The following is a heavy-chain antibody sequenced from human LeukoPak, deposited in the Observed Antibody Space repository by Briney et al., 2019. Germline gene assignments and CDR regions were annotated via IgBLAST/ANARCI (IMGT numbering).Heavy chain of an antibody. D-gene: IGHD1-26*01. CDR3: AKVSRVGATTGYFDY. CDR1: GFTFNTYD. V-gene: IGHV3-30*18. Sequence: GGSLRLSCAASGFTFNTYDMHWVRQAPGKGLEWVAVISYDGTNKYYADSVKGRFTISRDNSKNTLYLQMNSLRAEDTAVYYCAKVSRVGATTGYFDYWGQGTLVSVSS. CDR2: ISYDGTNK. J-gene: IGHJ4*02.